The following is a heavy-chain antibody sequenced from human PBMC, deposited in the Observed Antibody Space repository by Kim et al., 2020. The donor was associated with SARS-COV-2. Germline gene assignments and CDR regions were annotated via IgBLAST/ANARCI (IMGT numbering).Heavy chain of an antibody. Sequence: ESLKISCEASGYSFTEYWIGWVRQMPGKGLEWMGIIYPGDSDTIYSPSFRGQVTISAVNSITTAYLRWTGLKTSDTAFYYCARAPSGTSYPDAFDIWGQGTMVTVSP. CDR1: GYSFTEYW. CDR2: IYPGDSDT. J-gene: IGHJ3*02. CDR3: ARAPSGTSYPDAFDI. V-gene: IGHV5-51*01. D-gene: IGHD1-26*01.